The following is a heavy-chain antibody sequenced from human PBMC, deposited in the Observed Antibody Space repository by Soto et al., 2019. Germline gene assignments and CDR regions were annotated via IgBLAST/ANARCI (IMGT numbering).Heavy chain of an antibody. V-gene: IGHV1-3*01. Sequence: DSVKVSCKASGYTFTSYAMHWARQAPGHRLEWIGWLNAGNGNTKYSRKVQGRVTITRDTSSTAAYIQLSILRAEDTGMYYCTISGRLGRSAQSYWRQRTLVTLSS. CDR2: LNAGNGNT. CDR1: GYTFTSYA. J-gene: IGHJ4*02. D-gene: IGHD3-10*01. CDR3: TISGRLGRSAQSY.